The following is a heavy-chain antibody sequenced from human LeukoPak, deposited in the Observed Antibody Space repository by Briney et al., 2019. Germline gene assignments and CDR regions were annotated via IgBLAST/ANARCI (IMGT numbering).Heavy chain of an antibody. V-gene: IGHV3-30-3*01. CDR3: ARDLEVEENAFDI. CDR2: ISYDGSNK. Sequence: GGSLRLSCAASGFTFSSYAMHWVRQAPGKGLEWVAVISYDGSNKYYADSVKGRFTISRDNFKNTLYLQMNSLRAEDTAVYYCARDLEVEENAFDIWGQGTMVTVSS. J-gene: IGHJ3*02. D-gene: IGHD1-1*01. CDR1: GFTFSSYA.